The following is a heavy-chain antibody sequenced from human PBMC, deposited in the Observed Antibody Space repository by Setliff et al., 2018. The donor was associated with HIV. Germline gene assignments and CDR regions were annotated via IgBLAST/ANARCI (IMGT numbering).Heavy chain of an antibody. J-gene: IGHJ4*03. CDR1: HSSVSEYY. Sequence: SETLSLTCNVSHSSVSEYYWSWIRQSPGKGLEWIGYVRQGGATKYNPAFQSRVTISLVTPKNQVFLSLASVTAADTAVYFCAREDPNTYRPFDYWGQGSLVTVSS. CDR2: VRQGGAT. V-gene: IGHV4-59*02. CDR3: AREDPNTYRPFDY.